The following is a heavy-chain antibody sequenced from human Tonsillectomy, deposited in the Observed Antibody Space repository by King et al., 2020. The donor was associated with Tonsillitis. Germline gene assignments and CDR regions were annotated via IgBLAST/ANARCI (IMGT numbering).Heavy chain of an antibody. J-gene: IGHJ5*02. Sequence: QLVQSGAEVKKPGASVKVSCKASGYTFTGYYMHWVRHAPGQGLEWKGWINPNSGGTNYAQKFQGRVTMTRDTSITTAYMELSSLRSDDTAVYYCARCSSGWYNWFDPWGQGTLVTVSS. V-gene: IGHV1-2*02. CDR2: INPNSGGT. CDR1: GYTFTGYY. D-gene: IGHD6-19*01. CDR3: ARCSSGWYNWFDP.